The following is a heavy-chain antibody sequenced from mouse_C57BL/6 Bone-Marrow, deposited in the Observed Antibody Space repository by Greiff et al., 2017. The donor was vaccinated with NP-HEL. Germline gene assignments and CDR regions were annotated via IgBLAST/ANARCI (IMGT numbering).Heavy chain of an antibody. Sequence: VKLQQSGAELVRPGASVKLSCKASGYTFTDYYINWVKQRPGQGLEWIARIYPGSGNTYYNEKFKGKATLTAEKSSSTAYMQLSSLTSADSAVYFCVRLPLRANFDYWGQGTTLTVSS. D-gene: IGHD1-1*01. V-gene: IGHV1-76*01. CDR1: GYTFTDYY. CDR2: IYPGSGNT. CDR3: VRLPLRANFDY. J-gene: IGHJ2*01.